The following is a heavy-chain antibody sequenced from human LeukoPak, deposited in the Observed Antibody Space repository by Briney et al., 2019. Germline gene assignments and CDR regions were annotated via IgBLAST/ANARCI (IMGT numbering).Heavy chain of an antibody. CDR3: AIRIAAAGADY. J-gene: IGHJ4*02. Sequence: GGSLRLSCAASGFTVSSNYMTWVRQAPGKGLEWVSVIYSGGNTYYADSVKGRFTISRDNAKNSLYLQMNSLRAEDTAVYYCAIRIAAAGADYWGQGTLVTVSS. CDR1: GFTVSSNY. V-gene: IGHV3-53*01. D-gene: IGHD6-13*01. CDR2: IYSGGNT.